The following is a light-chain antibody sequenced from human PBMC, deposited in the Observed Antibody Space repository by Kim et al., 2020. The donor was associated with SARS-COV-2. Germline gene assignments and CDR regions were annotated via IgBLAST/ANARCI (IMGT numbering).Light chain of an antibody. CDR1: SSDVGGYNY. J-gene: IGLJ3*02. CDR2: DVS. V-gene: IGLV2-14*03. CDR3: SSYTSRSTWV. Sequence: QSALTQTASVSGSPGQSITISCTGTSSDVGGYNYVSCYQHHPGDAPKLIIYDVSNRSSGVSNRFSGSTSDNTASLTISRLQAEDEADYYCSSYTSRSTWVFGGGTQLTVL.